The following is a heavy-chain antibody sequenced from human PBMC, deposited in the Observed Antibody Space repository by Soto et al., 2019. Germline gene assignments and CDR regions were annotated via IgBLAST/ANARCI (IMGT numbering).Heavy chain of an antibody. CDR3: VMVDNYVTPTPQDV. CDR2: ISPYTGNT. J-gene: IGHJ6*02. CDR1: GYIFVNYG. Sequence: QVKLVQSGDEVKKPGASVKVSCKAFGYIFVNYGIAWVRQAPGQGLEWMGWISPYTGNTHSASKVQGRLTMTTDTSTSTAYMDLGSLTSDDTAVYYCVMVDNYVTPTPQDVWGQGTTVTVSS. V-gene: IGHV1-18*01. D-gene: IGHD3-16*01.